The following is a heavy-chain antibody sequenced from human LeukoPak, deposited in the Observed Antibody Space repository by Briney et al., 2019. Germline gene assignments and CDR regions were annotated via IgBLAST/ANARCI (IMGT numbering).Heavy chain of an antibody. CDR2: IWYDGSNK. CDR3: AKEDCSSTSCYSPPSS. V-gene: IGHV3-33*06. D-gene: IGHD2-2*01. J-gene: IGHJ5*02. CDR1: GFTFSSYG. Sequence: GGSLRLSCAASGFTFSSYGMHWVRQAPGKGLEWVAVIWYDGSNKYYADSVKGRFTISRDNSKNTLYLQMNSLRAEDTAVYYCAKEDCSSTSCYSPPSSWGQGTLVTVSS.